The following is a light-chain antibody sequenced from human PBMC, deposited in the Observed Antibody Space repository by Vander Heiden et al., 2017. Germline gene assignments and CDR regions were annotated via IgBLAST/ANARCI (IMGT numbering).Light chain of an antibody. J-gene: IGLJ1*01. Sequence: SYVLTQPPSVSVAPGQTARITCGGNSIGRKSVHWYQQKPGQAPVVVVYDDSARPSGIPERFSGSNSVNTATLTISGVEAGDEADYYCQVWDSSSDHLYVFGTGTKVTVL. CDR2: DDS. CDR1: SIGRKS. CDR3: QVWDSSSDHLYV. V-gene: IGLV3-21*02.